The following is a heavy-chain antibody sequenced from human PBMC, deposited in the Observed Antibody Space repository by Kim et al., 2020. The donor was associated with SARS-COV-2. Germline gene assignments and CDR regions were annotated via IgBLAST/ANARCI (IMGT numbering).Heavy chain of an antibody. J-gene: IGHJ4*02. CDR2: IYYSGST. D-gene: IGHD6-13*01. V-gene: IGHV4-59*01. CDR1: GDSISSYY. CDR3: ARWWLGAAAGPPGTYWGSTPYYFDY. Sequence: SETLSLTCTVSGDSISSYYWSWIRQPPGKGLEWIGYIYYSGSTNYNPSLKSRVTISVDTSKNQFSLKLSSVTAADTAVYYCARWWLGAAAGPPGTYWGSTPYYFDYWGQGTLVTVSS.